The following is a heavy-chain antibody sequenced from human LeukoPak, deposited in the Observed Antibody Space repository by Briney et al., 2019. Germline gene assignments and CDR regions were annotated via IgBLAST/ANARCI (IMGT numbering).Heavy chain of an antibody. D-gene: IGHD6-13*01. CDR2: ISAYNGNT. CDR3: ARVVISYGIAAALIDY. Sequence: ASVKVSFKASGYTFTSYGISWVRQAPGQGLEWMGWISAYNGNTNYAQKLQGRVTMTTDTSTCTAYMELRSLRSDDTALYYCARVVISYGIAAALIDYWGQGTLVTVSS. V-gene: IGHV1-18*01. J-gene: IGHJ4*02. CDR1: GYTFTSYG.